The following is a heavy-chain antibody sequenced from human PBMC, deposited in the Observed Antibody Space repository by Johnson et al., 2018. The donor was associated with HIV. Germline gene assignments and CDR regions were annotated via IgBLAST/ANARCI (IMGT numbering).Heavy chain of an antibody. D-gene: IGHD6-6*01. CDR1: GFTFDDYG. CDR2: ISWNSGSI. V-gene: IGHV3-9*01. Sequence: VQLVESGGGLVQPGRSLRLSCAASGFTFDDYGMHWVRQGPGKGLEWVSGISWNSGSIGYADSVKGRFTISRDNAKNSLYLQMNSLRAEDTAVYYCARDRGAARDAFDIWGQGTMVTVSS. J-gene: IGHJ3*02. CDR3: ARDRGAARDAFDI.